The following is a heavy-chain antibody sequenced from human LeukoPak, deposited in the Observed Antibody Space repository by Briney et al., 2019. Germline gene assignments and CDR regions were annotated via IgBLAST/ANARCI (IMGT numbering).Heavy chain of an antibody. CDR1: GFTFSSYA. V-gene: IGHV3-64*01. J-gene: IGHJ4*02. D-gene: IGHD1-26*01. CDR3: AREGMVAPFDY. CDR2: ISSNGGST. Sequence: PGGSLRLSCAAYGFTFSSYAMHWVRQAPGKGLEYVSAISSNGGSTYYANSVKGRFTISRDNSKNTLYLQMGSLRAEDMAVYYCAREGMVAPFDYWGQGTLVTVSS.